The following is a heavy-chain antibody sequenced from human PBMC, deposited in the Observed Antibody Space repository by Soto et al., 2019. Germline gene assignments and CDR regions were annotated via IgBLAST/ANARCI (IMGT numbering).Heavy chain of an antibody. Sequence: QVQLVESGGGVVQPGRSLRLSCAASGFSFSYYAMHWVRQAPGKGLEWVAVIAYDASKKYYADSVKGRFTISRDNSKNTLYLQMNSLRDEDTAVYYCASPYRSGGSCYLTEYFQHWGQGTLVTVSS. CDR3: ASPYRSGGSCYLTEYFQH. J-gene: IGHJ1*01. V-gene: IGHV3-30*03. D-gene: IGHD2-15*01. CDR1: GFSFSYYA. CDR2: IAYDASKK.